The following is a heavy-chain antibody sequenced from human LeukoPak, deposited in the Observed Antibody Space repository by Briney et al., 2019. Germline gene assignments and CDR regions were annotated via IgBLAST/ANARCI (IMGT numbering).Heavy chain of an antibody. V-gene: IGHV4-59*01. D-gene: IGHD5-12*01. Sequence: SETLSLTCTVSGASMTRYFWNWIRQPPGKEVEWIGYISSGGSTNYHPCLKSRVTISIHTSKNQFSLKLTSATAADTPVYNCARGDDYHSTLFDYWGEGTL. J-gene: IGHJ4*02. CDR3: ARGDDYHSTLFDY. CDR2: ISSGGST. CDR1: GASMTRYF.